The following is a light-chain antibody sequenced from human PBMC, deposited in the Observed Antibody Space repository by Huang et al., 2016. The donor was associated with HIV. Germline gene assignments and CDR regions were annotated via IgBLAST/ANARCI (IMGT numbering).Light chain of an antibody. CDR1: ESILRN. CDR2: GAS. CDR3: QQYNKWPPYT. Sequence: VMTQSPATLSVSPGERATLSCRASESILRNLAWYQQRPGQPPRLLIYGASVRLPGIPDRFRGSGSGTELSLTSSSLQSEEFAVYYCQQYNKWPPYTYGQGTKLEIK. J-gene: IGKJ2*01. V-gene: IGKV3-15*01.